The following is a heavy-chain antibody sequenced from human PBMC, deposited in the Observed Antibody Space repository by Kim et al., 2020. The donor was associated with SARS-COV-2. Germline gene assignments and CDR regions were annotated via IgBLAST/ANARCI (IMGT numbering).Heavy chain of an antibody. J-gene: IGHJ4*02. Sequence: PSFQGQVTISADKAISTAYLQGSSLKASDTAMYYCARHIPYGGNSYYFDYWGQGTLVTVSS. D-gene: IGHD4-17*01. CDR3: ARHIPYGGNSYYFDY. V-gene: IGHV5-51*01.